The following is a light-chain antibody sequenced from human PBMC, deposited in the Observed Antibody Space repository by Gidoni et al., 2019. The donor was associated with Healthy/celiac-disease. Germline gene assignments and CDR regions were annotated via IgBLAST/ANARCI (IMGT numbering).Light chain of an antibody. J-gene: IGKJ1*01. Sequence: DIQLTQSPSFLSASVGDRVTITCRASQGISSYLAWYQQKPGKAPKLLIYAASTLQSGVPSRFSGSGSGKEFTLTISSLQPEDFANYYCQQLNSYPKTFGQGTKVEIK. CDR2: AAS. CDR3: QQLNSYPKT. V-gene: IGKV1-9*01. CDR1: QGISSY.